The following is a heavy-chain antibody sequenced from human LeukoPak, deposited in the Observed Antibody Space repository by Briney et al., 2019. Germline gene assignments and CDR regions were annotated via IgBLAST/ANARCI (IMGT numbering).Heavy chain of an antibody. D-gene: IGHD4-17*01. Sequence: PSETLSLTCTVSGGSVSSGSYYWSWIRQPPGKGLEWIGYIYYSGSTNYNPSLKSRVTISVDTSKNQFSLKLSSVTAADTAVYYCARVRDDYGDYFDYWGQGTLVTVSS. CDR1: GGSVSSGSYY. CDR2: IYYSGST. J-gene: IGHJ4*02. CDR3: ARVRDDYGDYFDY. V-gene: IGHV4-61*01.